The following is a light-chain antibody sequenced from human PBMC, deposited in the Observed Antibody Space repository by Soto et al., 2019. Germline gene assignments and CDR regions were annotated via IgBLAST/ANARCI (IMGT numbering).Light chain of an antibody. V-gene: IGKV3-20*01. Sequence: EIVLTQSPGTLSLFPGERATLSCRASQSVYNNYFAWYQQKPGQAPRLLIYDASSRATGIPDRFRGSGSGTDFTLTIDTLEPEDLAVYYCQQYGGSTPLTFGGGTKVEIK. CDR1: QSVYNNY. CDR2: DAS. J-gene: IGKJ4*01. CDR3: QQYGGSTPLT.